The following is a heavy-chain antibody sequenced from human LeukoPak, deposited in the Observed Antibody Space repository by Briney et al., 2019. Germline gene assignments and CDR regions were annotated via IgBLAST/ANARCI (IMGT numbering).Heavy chain of an antibody. CDR2: IRYDGSNK. CDR1: GFTFSSYG. D-gene: IGHD1-14*01. Sequence: GGSLRLSCAASGFTFSSYGMHWVRQAPGKGLEWVAFIRYDGSNKYYADSVKGRFTISRDNSKNTLYLQMNSLRAEDTAVYYCAKDPDLEVGYYMDVWGKGTTVTVSS. CDR3: AKDPDLEVGYYMDV. J-gene: IGHJ6*03. V-gene: IGHV3-30*02.